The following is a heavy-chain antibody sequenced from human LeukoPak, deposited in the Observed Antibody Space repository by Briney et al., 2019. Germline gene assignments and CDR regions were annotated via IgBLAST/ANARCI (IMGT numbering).Heavy chain of an antibody. D-gene: IGHD1-26*01. J-gene: IGHJ4*02. V-gene: IGHV4-61*02. CDR3: ARSGSFHFDY. CDR1: GGSISSGSYY. CDR2: IYTSGST. Sequence: SQTLSLTCTVSGGSISSGSYYWSWIRQPAGKGLEWIGRIYTSGSTNYNPSLKSRVTISVDTSKNQFSLKLSSVTAADTAVYYCARSGSFHFDYWGQGTLVTVSS.